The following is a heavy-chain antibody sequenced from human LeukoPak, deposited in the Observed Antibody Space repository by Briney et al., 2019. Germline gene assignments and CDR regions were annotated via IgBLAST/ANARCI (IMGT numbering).Heavy chain of an antibody. Sequence: ASVKVSCTVSGYTLTELSMHWVRQAPGKGLEWMGGFDPEDGETNYAQKFQGRVTMTEDTSTDTAYMELSSLRSEDTAVYYCATEGTIAVAGSFDYWGQGTLVTVSS. CDR3: ATEGTIAVAGSFDY. CDR2: FDPEDGET. D-gene: IGHD6-19*01. J-gene: IGHJ4*02. CDR1: GYTLTELS. V-gene: IGHV1-24*01.